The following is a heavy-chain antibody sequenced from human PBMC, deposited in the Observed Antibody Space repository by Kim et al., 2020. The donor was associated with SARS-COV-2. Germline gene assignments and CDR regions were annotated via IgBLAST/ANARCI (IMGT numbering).Heavy chain of an antibody. Sequence: SETLSLTCTVSGYSISSGYYWGWIRQPPGKGLEWIGSIYHSGSTYYNPSLKSRVTISVDTSKNQFSLKLSSVTAADTAVYYCASEYYYYGSGRDYWGQGTLVTVSS. CDR2: IYHSGST. D-gene: IGHD3-10*01. V-gene: IGHV4-38-2*02. J-gene: IGHJ4*02. CDR3: ASEYYYYGSGRDY. CDR1: GYSISSGYY.